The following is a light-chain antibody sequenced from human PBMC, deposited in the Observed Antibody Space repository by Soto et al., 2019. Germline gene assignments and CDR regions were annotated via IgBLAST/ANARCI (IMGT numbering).Light chain of an antibody. CDR1: QSVSSN. CDR3: QQYDKWPPRT. V-gene: IGKV3D-15*01. J-gene: IGKJ1*01. CDR2: GVY. Sequence: EIVMTQSPTILSVSPGERATLSCRASQSVSSNLAWYQQKPGQPPRLLMYGVYTRAPGTTARFSGSGYGTEFTLTISSLQSEDSAVYSCQQYDKWPPRTFGQGTKVEIK.